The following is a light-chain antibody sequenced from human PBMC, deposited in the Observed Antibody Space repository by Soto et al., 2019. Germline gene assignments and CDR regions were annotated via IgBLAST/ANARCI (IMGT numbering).Light chain of an antibody. V-gene: IGLV2-11*01. CDR2: DVS. Sequence: QSAVTQPRAVSGSPGQSVTISCTGTSSDVGGYNYVSWYQQHPGKAPKLMIYDVSKRPSGVPDRFSGSKSGNTASLTISGLQAEDEADYYCCSYAGSYTSWVFGGGTKVTVL. CDR1: SSDVGGYNY. J-gene: IGLJ3*02. CDR3: CSYAGSYTSWV.